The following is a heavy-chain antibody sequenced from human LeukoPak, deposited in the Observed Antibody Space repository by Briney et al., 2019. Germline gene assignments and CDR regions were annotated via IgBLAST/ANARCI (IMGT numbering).Heavy chain of an antibody. J-gene: IGHJ4*02. CDR3: ARQYSSGWYVSY. Sequence: PGGSLRLSCAASGFTFSSYSMNWVRQAPGKGLEWVSSISSSSSYIYYADSVEGRFTISRDNAKNSLYLQMNSLRAEDTAVYYCARQYSSGWYVSYWGQGTLVTVSS. CDR2: ISSSSSYI. V-gene: IGHV3-21*01. D-gene: IGHD6-19*01. CDR1: GFTFSSYS.